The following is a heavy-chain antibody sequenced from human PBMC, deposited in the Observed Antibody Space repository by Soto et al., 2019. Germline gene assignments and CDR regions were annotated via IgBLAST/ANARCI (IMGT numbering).Heavy chain of an antibody. V-gene: IGHV4-59*01. CDR1: GASTGSKY. D-gene: IGHD1-26*01. CDR3: SRSDAPDRHYHWFHP. Sequence: EPISLTWTVTGASTGSKYWSWIRQPPGKGLEWIGYIYYSGSTNYNPSLKSRVTISVDTSKNQFSLKLSSVTAADTAVYYCSRSDAPDRHYHWFHPRRQGTLVT. J-gene: IGHJ5*02. CDR2: IYYSGST.